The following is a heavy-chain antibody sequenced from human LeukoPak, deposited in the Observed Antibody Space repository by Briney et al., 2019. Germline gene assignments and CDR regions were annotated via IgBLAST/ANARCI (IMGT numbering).Heavy chain of an antibody. CDR2: IYPGDSDT. Sequence: GESLKISCKGSGYSFTSYWIGWVRQMPGKGLEWMGIIYPGDSDTRYSPSFQGQVTISADKSVSTAYLQWSSLKASDTAMYYCARPPHYYDSCGYGFVWGQGTLVTVSS. J-gene: IGHJ4*02. V-gene: IGHV5-51*01. D-gene: IGHD3-22*01. CDR3: ARPPHYYDSCGYGFV. CDR1: GYSFTSYW.